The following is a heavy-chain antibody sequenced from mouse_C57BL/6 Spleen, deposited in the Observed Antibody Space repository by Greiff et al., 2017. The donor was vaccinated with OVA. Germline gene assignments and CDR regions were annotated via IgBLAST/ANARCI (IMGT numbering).Heavy chain of an antibody. CDR3: ARDLNYGSSPPWFAY. V-gene: IGHV5-16*01. CDR1: GFTFSDYY. CDR2: INYDGSST. D-gene: IGHD1-1*01. Sequence: EVKLMESEGGLVQPGSSMKLSCTASGFTFSDYYMAWVRQVPEKGLEWVANINYDGSSTYYLDSLKSRFLISRDNAKNILYLQMSSLKSEDTATYYGARDLNYGSSPPWFAYWGQGTLVTVSA. J-gene: IGHJ3*01.